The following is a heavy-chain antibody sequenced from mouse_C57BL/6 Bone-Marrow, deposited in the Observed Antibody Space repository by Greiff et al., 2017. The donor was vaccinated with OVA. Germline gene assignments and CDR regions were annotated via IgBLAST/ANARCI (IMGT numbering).Heavy chain of an antibody. CDR1: GYTFTSYW. CDR2: INPSSGYT. J-gene: IGHJ1*03. V-gene: IGHV1-7*01. Sequence: QVQLQPSGAELAKPGASVKLSCKASGYTFTSYWMHWVKQRPGQGLEWIGYINPSSGYTKYNQKFKDKATLTADKSSSTAYMQLSSLTYEDSAVYYCAMGYGSSYWYFDVWGTGTTVTVSS. D-gene: IGHD1-1*01. CDR3: AMGYGSSYWYFDV.